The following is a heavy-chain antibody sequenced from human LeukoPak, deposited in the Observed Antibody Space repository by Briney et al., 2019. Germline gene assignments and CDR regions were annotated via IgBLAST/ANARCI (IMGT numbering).Heavy chain of an antibody. Sequence: PGGSLRLSCAASGFTFSSYAMSWVRQAPGKGLEWVSAISGSGGSTYYADSVKGRFTISRDNSKNTLYLQMNSLRAEDTAVYYCARASGYSSSWYWLYFDYWGQGTLVTVSS. J-gene: IGHJ4*02. D-gene: IGHD6-13*01. CDR3: ARASGYSSSWYWLYFDY. CDR1: GFTFSSYA. V-gene: IGHV3-23*01. CDR2: ISGSGGST.